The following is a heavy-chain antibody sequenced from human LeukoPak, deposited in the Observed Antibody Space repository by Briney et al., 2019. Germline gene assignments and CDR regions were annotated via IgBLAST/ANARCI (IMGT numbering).Heavy chain of an antibody. J-gene: IGHJ4*02. CDR3: ARGNSRDLFDC. D-gene: IGHD4-23*01. CDR1: GGSISSYY. Sequence: SETLSLTCTVSGGSISSYYWSWIRQPPGKGLEWIGYIYHSGSTNYNPSLKSRVTISVDTSKNQFSLKLSSVTAADTAVYYCARGNSRDLFDCWGQGTLVTVSS. CDR2: IYHSGST. V-gene: IGHV4-59*01.